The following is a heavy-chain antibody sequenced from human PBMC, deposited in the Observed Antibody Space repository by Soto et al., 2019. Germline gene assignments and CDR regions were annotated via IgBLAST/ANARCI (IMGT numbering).Heavy chain of an antibody. CDR2: ISSSSSYI. Sequence: GGSLRLSCAASGFTFSSYSMNWVRQAPGKGLEWVSSISSSSSYIYYADSVKGRFTISRDNAKNSLYLQMNSLRAEDTAVYYCARDMTYYYDSSGYYLDYWGQGTLVTVSS. D-gene: IGHD3-22*01. J-gene: IGHJ4*02. V-gene: IGHV3-21*01. CDR3: ARDMTYYYDSSGYYLDY. CDR1: GFTFSSYS.